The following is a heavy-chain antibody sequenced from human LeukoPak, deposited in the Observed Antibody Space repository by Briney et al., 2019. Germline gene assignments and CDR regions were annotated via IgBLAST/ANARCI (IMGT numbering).Heavy chain of an antibody. CDR3: ASHTYYDILTGYYNDFQH. CDR1: GGSFSGYY. V-gene: IGHV4-34*01. CDR2: INHSGST. D-gene: IGHD3-9*01. Sequence: PSETLSLTCAVYGGSFSGYYWSWIRQPPGKGLEWIGEINHSGSTNYNPSLKSRVTISVDTSKNQFSLKLSSVTAADTAVYYCASHTYYDILTGYYNDFQHWGQGTLVTVSS. J-gene: IGHJ1*01.